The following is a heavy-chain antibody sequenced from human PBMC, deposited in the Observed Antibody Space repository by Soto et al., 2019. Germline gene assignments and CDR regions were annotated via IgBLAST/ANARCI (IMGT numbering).Heavy chain of an antibody. Sequence: EVQLVESGGGLVQPGGSLKLSCAASGFIFSDSAMHWVRQASGKGLEWVGRIRGKAHGNATSYAASVEGRFTISRDDSYNTAYLQMNSLNTEDTAVYYCTRTDYGDYSQTGRFDPWGQGTLVTVSS. CDR3: TRTDYGDYSQTGRFDP. J-gene: IGHJ5*02. V-gene: IGHV3-73*02. CDR2: IRGKAHGNAT. CDR1: GFIFSDSA. D-gene: IGHD4-17*01.